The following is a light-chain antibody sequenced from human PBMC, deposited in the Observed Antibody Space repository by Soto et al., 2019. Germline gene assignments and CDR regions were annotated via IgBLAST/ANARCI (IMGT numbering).Light chain of an antibody. CDR2: AAS. Sequence: DIQMTQSPSVMSASVGDTVTITCRASQGINYYLAWFQHQPGKVPKRLIYAASDLESGVPSRFSGSGSGTEFTLTISSLQPEDFVTYYCLQHSTYPATFGGGTKVDIK. J-gene: IGKJ4*01. V-gene: IGKV1-17*03. CDR1: QGINYY. CDR3: LQHSTYPAT.